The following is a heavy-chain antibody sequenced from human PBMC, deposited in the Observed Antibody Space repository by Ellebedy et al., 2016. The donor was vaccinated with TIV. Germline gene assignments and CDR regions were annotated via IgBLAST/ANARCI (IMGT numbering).Heavy chain of an antibody. J-gene: IGHJ6*02. CDR1: GASISSYY. CDR3: VRDLNV. Sequence: SETLSLTCTVSGASISSYYWSWIRQPPGGGLEWIGYVYHSGSTNYNPSLKSRVTMSVDTSKNQFSLKLRSVTAADTAVYYCVRDLNVWGQGTTVTVS. V-gene: IGHV4-59*12. CDR2: VYHSGST.